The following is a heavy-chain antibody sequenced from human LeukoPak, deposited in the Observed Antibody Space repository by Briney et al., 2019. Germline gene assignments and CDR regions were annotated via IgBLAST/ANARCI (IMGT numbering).Heavy chain of an antibody. V-gene: IGHV4-59*01. CDR3: ARAVLTMVRGVGWFDP. D-gene: IGHD3-10*01. CDR1: GGSISSYY. J-gene: IGHJ5*02. Sequence: PSETLSLTCTVSGGSISSYYWSWIRQPPGKGLEWIGYIYYSGSTNYNPSLKSRVTISVDTSKNQFSLKLSSVTAADTAVYYCARAVLTMVRGVGWFDPWGQGTLVTVSS. CDR2: IYYSGST.